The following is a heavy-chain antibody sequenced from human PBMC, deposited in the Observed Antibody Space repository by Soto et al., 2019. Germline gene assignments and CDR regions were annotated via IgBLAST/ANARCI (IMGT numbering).Heavy chain of an antibody. J-gene: IGHJ4*02. CDR2: IRGSGGTI. CDR1: GFIFSSYA. D-gene: IGHD3-3*01. Sequence: GGSLRLSCVASGFIFSSYAMSWVRQTPGKGLEWVSAIRGSGGTIYYADTVKGRFTISRENSKNTLFLQMDSLRDEDKAIYYCQKDFWSHYPTLPFDIWGQGIQVTVSS. V-gene: IGHV3-23*01. CDR3: QKDFWSHYPTLPFDI.